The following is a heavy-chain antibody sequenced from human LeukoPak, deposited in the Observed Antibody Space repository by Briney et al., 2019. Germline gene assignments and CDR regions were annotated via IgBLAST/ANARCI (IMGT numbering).Heavy chain of an antibody. Sequence: SETLSLTCVVSGGSINSRDYYWSWIRQPAGKGLEWIGHIYESGNTYFNPSLKSRVTISLDRSRNQFSLKLSSVTAADTAVYYCARADRWELQGSFDPWGQGTLVTVSS. D-gene: IGHD1-26*01. J-gene: IGHJ5*02. CDR1: GGSINSRDYY. V-gene: IGHV4-30-2*01. CDR3: ARADRWELQGSFDP. CDR2: IYESGNT.